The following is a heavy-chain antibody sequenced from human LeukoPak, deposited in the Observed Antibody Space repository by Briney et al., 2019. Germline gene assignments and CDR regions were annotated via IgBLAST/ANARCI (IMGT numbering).Heavy chain of an antibody. CDR1: GFTFYTYD. D-gene: IGHD6-13*01. Sequence: GGSLRLSCVASGFTFYTYDMSWVRQVPGKGLECVSSISYHGHRTYYTDSVKGRFTISRDNSKNTLYLQLNSLRVEDTAIYHCARIPGMAAGSDFYFDYWGPGTVVTVFS. CDR3: ARIPGMAAGSDFYFDY. J-gene: IGHJ4*02. V-gene: IGHV3-23*01. CDR2: ISYHGHRT.